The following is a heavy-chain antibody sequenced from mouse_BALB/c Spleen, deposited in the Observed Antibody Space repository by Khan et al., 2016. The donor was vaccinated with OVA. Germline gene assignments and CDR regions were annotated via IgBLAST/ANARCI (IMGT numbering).Heavy chain of an antibody. Sequence: VELVESGPGPVAPSQSLSITCTVSGFSLTGYGVNWVRQPPGKGLEWLGMIWGDGSTDYNSALKSRLCISKDNSNSHAFLKMNSLQTDDTAKYYCARAYYANYREAMDYWGQGTSVTVSS. CDR2: IWGDGST. CDR1: GFSLTGYG. J-gene: IGHJ4*01. V-gene: IGHV2-6-7*01. D-gene: IGHD2-10*01. CDR3: ARAYYANYREAMDY.